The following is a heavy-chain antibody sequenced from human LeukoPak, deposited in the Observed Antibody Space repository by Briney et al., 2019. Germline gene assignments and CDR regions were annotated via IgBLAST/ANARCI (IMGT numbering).Heavy chain of an antibody. Sequence: SGTLSLTCTVSGGSISSYYWSWIRQPPGKGLEWIGYIYYSGSTNYNPSLKSRVTISVDTSKNQFSLKLSSVTAADTAVYYCARASGSDNSSYYYYGMDVWGQGTTVTVSS. CDR1: GGSISSYY. D-gene: IGHD1-26*01. V-gene: IGHV4-59*01. J-gene: IGHJ6*02. CDR3: ARASGSDNSSYYYYGMDV. CDR2: IYYSGST.